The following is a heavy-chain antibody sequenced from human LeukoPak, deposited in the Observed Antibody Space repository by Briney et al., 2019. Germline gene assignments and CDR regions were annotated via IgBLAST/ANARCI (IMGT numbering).Heavy chain of an antibody. CDR3: VRDRDYAFDF. Sequence: GGSLRLSCAASGFTFSIHGMNWVRQAPGKGLEWVSYIINSGGTVYYTDSVQGRFTISRDNARNSLFLQMNSLRDEDTAVYFCVRDRDYAFDFWGQGTMVTVSS. CDR2: IINSGGTV. J-gene: IGHJ3*01. V-gene: IGHV3-48*02. CDR1: GFTFSIHG.